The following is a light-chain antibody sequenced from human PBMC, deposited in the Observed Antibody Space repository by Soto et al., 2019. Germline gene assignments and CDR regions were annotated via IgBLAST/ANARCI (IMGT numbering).Light chain of an antibody. CDR1: SSDVGGYKF. V-gene: IGLV2-8*01. CDR3: SSYAGSNMGV. CDR2: EVS. Sequence: QAVVTQPPSVSGAPGQTITISCTGTSSDVGGYKFVSWYQQHPGKAPKLIIYEVSQRPSGVPDRFSASKSGDTASLTVSGLRAEDEADYYCSSYAGSNMGVFGSGTKVTVL. J-gene: IGLJ1*01.